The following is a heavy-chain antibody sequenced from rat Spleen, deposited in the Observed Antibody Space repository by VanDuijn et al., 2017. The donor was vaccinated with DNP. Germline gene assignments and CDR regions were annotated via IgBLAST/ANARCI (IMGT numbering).Heavy chain of an antibody. CDR2: IIYDGSST. CDR3: ARLRLYPSYWYFDF. CDR1: GFTFSDYA. D-gene: IGHD1-12*03. V-gene: IGHV5-17*01. J-gene: IGHJ1*01. Sequence: EVQLVESGGGLVQPGNSLKLSCAASGFTFSDYAMAWVRQSPKKGLEWVATIIYDGSSTYYRDSVKGRFTISRDNTKSTLYLQMDSLRSEDTATYYCARLRLYPSYWYFDFWGPGTMVTVSS.